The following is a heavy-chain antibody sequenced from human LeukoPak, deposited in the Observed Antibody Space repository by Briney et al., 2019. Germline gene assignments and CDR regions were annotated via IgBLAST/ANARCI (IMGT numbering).Heavy chain of an antibody. Sequence: KSGGSLRLSCAASGFTFSDYYMSWIRQAPGKGLEWISYISSSGSTIYYADSVKGRFTISRDNAKNSLYLQMNSLRAEDTAVYYCAREDYYDSSGYYYGMDVWGQGTTVTVSS. CDR1: GFTFSDYY. V-gene: IGHV3-11*01. CDR3: AREDYYDSSGYYYGMDV. D-gene: IGHD3-22*01. J-gene: IGHJ6*02. CDR2: ISSSGSTI.